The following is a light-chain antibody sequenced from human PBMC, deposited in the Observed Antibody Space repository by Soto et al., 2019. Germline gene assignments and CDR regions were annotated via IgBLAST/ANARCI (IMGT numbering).Light chain of an antibody. CDR2: AAS. V-gene: IGKV1-39*01. J-gene: IGKJ2*02. CDR1: QSISTY. Sequence: DIQMTQSPSSLSASVGDRVTITCRASQSISTYLNWYQQKVGKAPKLLIYAASSLQRGVPSRFSGSGSGTDFTLTISSLQPEDFATYYCQQSYSTPRTLGQGPKLEIK. CDR3: QQSYSTPRT.